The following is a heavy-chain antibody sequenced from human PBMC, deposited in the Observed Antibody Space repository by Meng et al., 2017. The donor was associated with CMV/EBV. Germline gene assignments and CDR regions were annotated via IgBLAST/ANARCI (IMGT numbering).Heavy chain of an antibody. D-gene: IGHD2-2*01. Sequence: ASVKVSCKASGYTFTSYGISWVRQAPGQGLEWMGWISAYNGNTNYAQKLQGRVTMTTDTSTSTAYMELRSLRSDDTAVYYCASPGYCSSTSCYHYVMDVWGQGTTVTVSS. J-gene: IGHJ6*02. CDR3: ASPGYCSSTSCYHYVMDV. CDR2: ISAYNGNT. V-gene: IGHV1-18*01. CDR1: GYTFTSYG.